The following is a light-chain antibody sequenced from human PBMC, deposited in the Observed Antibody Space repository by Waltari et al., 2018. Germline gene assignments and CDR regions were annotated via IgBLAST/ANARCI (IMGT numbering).Light chain of an antibody. Sequence: EIVLAQSPGTLSLSPGERATLSCRASQSVSRSLAWYQQKPGQAPRLLIYGTSIRATGIPDRFSGSGSGTDFSLTISRLESEDFAVYYCQHYMRLPATFGQGTKVEIK. CDR1: QSVSRS. CDR2: GTS. J-gene: IGKJ1*01. CDR3: QHYMRLPAT. V-gene: IGKV3-20*01.